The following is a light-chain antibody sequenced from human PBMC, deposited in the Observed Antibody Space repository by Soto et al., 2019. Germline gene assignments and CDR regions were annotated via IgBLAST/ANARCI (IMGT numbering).Light chain of an antibody. J-gene: IGLJ2*01. CDR2: LSSDGSH. V-gene: IGLV4-69*01. Sequence: QSVLTQSPSASASLGASVKLTCTLSSGHSSYAIAWHQQQPEKGPRYLMKLSSDGSHSKGDGIPDRFSGSSSGAERYLTISSLQSEDEADYYCQTWDTGARVVFGGGTKLT. CDR3: QTWDTGARVV. CDR1: SGHSSYA.